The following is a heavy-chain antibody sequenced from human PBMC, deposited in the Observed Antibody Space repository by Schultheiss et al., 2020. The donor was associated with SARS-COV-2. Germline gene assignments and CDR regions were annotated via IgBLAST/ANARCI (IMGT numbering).Heavy chain of an antibody. J-gene: IGHJ4*02. CDR3: ARRGLVDNWNYPREAYFDY. CDR1: GGSISSYY. CDR2: IYTSGST. Sequence: SETLSLTCTVSGGSISSYYWSWIRQPAGKGLEWIGRIYTSGSTNYNPSLKSRVTISVDTSKNQFSLKLSSVTAADTAVYYCARRGLVDNWNYPREAYFDYWGQGTLVTVSS. D-gene: IGHD1-7*01. V-gene: IGHV4-4*07.